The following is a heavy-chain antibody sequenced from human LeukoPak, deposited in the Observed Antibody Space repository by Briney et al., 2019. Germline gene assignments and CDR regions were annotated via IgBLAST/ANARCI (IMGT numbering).Heavy chain of an antibody. CDR2: ISSSSSYI. V-gene: IGHV3-21*01. D-gene: IGHD3-22*01. Sequence: GGSLRLSCAASGFTFSSYSMNWVRQAPGKGLEWVSSISSSSSYIYYADSVKGRFTISRDNAKNSLYLQMNSLRAEDTAVYYCARVDEPPTPYDRPTCFDLWGRGTLVTVSS. J-gene: IGHJ2*01. CDR1: GFTFSSYS. CDR3: ARVDEPPTPYDRPTCFDL.